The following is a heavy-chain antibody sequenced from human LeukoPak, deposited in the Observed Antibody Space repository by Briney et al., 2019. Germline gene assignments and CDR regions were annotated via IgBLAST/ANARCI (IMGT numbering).Heavy chain of an antibody. V-gene: IGHV3-23*01. J-gene: IGHJ4*02. CDR3: ASIVVTTIKGGFDY. D-gene: IGHD5-12*01. CDR2: ISGRGGTT. CDR1: GFTFSSYA. Sequence: GVSLRLSCAASGFTFSSYAMSWVRQAPGKGLEWVSTISGRGGTTYYADSVKGRFTISRDNSKNTLYLQMNSLRAEDTAVYYCASIVVTTIKGGFDYWGQGTLVTVSS.